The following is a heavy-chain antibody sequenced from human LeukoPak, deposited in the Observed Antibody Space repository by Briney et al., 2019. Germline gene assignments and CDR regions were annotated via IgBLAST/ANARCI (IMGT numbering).Heavy chain of an antibody. CDR2: VFHSGST. CDR3: ASVGYYGSGSYYMDV. Sequence: PSETLSLTCAVSGYSISTGYYWGWIRQPPGKGLEWIGNVFHSGSTYYNPSLKSRVTISVDTSKNQFSLKLSSVTAADTAVYYCASVGYYGSGSYYMDVWGKGTTVTVSS. J-gene: IGHJ6*03. CDR1: GYSISTGYY. D-gene: IGHD3-10*01. V-gene: IGHV4-38-2*01.